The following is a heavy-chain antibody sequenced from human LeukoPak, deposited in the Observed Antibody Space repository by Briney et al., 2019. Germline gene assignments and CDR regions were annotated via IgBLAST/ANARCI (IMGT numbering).Heavy chain of an antibody. CDR3: ARHIPSGAAGTRSPSDAFDI. D-gene: IGHD6-19*01. J-gene: IGHJ3*02. CDR1: GGSISSYY. Sequence: SETLSLTCTVSGGSISSYYWSWLRQPPGKGLEWIGYIYYSGSTNYNPCLKSRVTISVDTSKNQFSLKLSSVTAADTAVYYCARHIPSGAAGTRSPSDAFDIWGQGTMVTVSS. CDR2: IYYSGST. V-gene: IGHV4-59*08.